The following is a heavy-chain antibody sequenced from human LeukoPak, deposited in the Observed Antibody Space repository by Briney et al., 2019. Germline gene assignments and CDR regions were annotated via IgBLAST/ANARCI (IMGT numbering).Heavy chain of an antibody. J-gene: IGHJ4*02. CDR1: GGSISSGGYY. CDR3: ARGSGYAITAPDY. Sequence: SSETLSLTCTVSGGSISSGGYYWSWIRQHPGKGLEWIGYIYYSGSTNYNPSLKSRVTISVDTSKNQSSLKLSSVTAADTAVYYCARGSGYAITAPDYWGQGTLVTVSS. V-gene: IGHV4-61*08. D-gene: IGHD5-12*01. CDR2: IYYSGST.